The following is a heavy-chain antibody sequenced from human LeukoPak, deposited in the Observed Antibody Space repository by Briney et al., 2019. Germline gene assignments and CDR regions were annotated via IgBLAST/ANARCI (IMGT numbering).Heavy chain of an antibody. Sequence: PSETLSLTCTVSGGSISSYYWSWIRQPPGKGLEWIGYIYYSGSTKYSPSLKSRVTMSVDTSKNQFSLKLSSVTAADTAVYYCARTAMMYYFDYWGQGTLVAASS. V-gene: IGHV4-59*08. J-gene: IGHJ4*02. D-gene: IGHD5-18*01. CDR3: ARTAMMYYFDY. CDR1: GGSISSYY. CDR2: IYYSGST.